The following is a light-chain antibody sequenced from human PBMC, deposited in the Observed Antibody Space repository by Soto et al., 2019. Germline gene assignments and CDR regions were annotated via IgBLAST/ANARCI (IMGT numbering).Light chain of an antibody. Sequence: DIQMTQSPCTLSASVGDRVTITCRASQSISSWLAWYQQKPGKAPKLLIYKASSLESGVPSRFSGSGSGTEFTLTISSLQPDDFATYYCQQYNSPVLTFGGGSKVEIK. CDR2: KAS. CDR1: QSISSW. V-gene: IGKV1-5*03. J-gene: IGKJ4*01. CDR3: QQYNSPVLT.